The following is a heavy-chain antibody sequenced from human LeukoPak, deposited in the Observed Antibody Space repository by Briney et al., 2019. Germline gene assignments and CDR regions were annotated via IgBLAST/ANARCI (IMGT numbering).Heavy chain of an antibody. D-gene: IGHD3-22*01. Sequence: GGSLRLSCVASGFTFSSYSMNWVRQAPGKGLEWVSYISGSTTTINYADSVKGRFTISRDDAKNSLYLQMNSLRAEDTGVYYCARVSRVYYDSSGYPYWGQGTLVTVSS. CDR2: ISGSTTTI. CDR3: ARVSRVYYDSSGYPY. J-gene: IGHJ4*02. CDR1: GFTFSSYS. V-gene: IGHV3-48*01.